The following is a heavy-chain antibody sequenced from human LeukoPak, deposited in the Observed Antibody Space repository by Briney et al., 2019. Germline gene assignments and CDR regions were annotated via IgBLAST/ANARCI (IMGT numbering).Heavy chain of an antibody. CDR2: ISYDGSNK. D-gene: IGHD1-20*01. V-gene: IGHV3-30-3*01. CDR3: ASGITGNFDY. J-gene: IGHJ4*02. CDR1: GFTFSSYA. Sequence: PGGSLRLSCAASGFTFSSYAMHWVRQAPGKGLEWVAVISYDGSNKYYADSVKGRFTISRDNSKNTLYLQMNSLRAEDTAVYYRASGITGNFDYWGQGTLVTVSS.